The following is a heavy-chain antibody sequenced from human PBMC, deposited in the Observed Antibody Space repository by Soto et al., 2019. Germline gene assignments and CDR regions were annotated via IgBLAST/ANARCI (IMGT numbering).Heavy chain of an antibody. V-gene: IGHV3-74*01. CDR2: INSDGSST. Sequence: EVQLVESGGGLLQPGGSLRLSCAVSGSTFSNDWMHWVRQAPGKGLVWVSHINSDGSSTNYADFVKGRFTIARDNAKNTVYLQMNSLRAGDTAVYYCARARSYSLDVWGQGTTVTVSS. J-gene: IGHJ6*02. CDR3: ARARSYSLDV. CDR1: GSTFSNDW.